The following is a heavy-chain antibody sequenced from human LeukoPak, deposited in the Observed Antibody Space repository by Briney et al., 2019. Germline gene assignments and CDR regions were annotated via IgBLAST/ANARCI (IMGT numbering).Heavy chain of an antibody. D-gene: IGHD6-19*01. CDR1: GFTFSSYS. CDR2: ISSSSSYI. J-gene: IGHJ6*03. V-gene: IGHV3-21*01. CDR3: ARELIGQWLPSAHYYYYMDV. Sequence: GGPLRLSCAASGFTFSSYSMNWVRQAPGKGLEWVSSISSSSSYIYYADSVKGRFTISRDNAKNSLYLQMNSLRAEDTAVYYCARELIGQWLPSAHYYYYMDVWGKGTTVTISS.